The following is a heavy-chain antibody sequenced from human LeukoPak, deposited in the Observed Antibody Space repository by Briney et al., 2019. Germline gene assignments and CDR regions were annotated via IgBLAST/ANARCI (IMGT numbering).Heavy chain of an antibody. CDR2: INSDGSTT. CDR1: GFTLSNSW. D-gene: IGHD2/OR15-2a*01. V-gene: IGHV3-74*01. Sequence: GGSLRLSCAASGFTLSNSWIHWVRQAPGKGLVRVSRINSDGSTTTYADSVKGRFTISRDNAKNTLYLQMNSLRAEDTAVYYCARAARADCTSPTCHSWLAPWGQGTLVTVSS. J-gene: IGHJ5*02. CDR3: ARAARADCTSPTCHSWLAP.